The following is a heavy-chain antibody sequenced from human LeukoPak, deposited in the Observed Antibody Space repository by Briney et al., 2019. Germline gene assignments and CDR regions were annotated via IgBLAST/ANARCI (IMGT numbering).Heavy chain of an antibody. CDR2: TYHSGST. V-gene: IGHV4-38-2*02. CDR3: ARWDNWNAFDY. Sequence: SETLSLTCTVSGYSISSGYYWGWIRQPPGKGLEWIGSTYHSGSTYYNPSLKSRVTISVDTSKNQFSLKLSSVTAADTAVYYCARWDNWNAFDYWGQGTLVTVSS. J-gene: IGHJ4*02. D-gene: IGHD1-1*01. CDR1: GYSISSGYY.